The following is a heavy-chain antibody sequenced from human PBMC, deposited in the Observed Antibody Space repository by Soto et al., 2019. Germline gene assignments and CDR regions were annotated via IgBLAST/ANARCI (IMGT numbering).Heavy chain of an antibody. CDR3: ARCRYTTGWSPFGN. J-gene: IGHJ4*02. CDR2: TYYRSKWYN. V-gene: IGHV6-1*01. CDR1: GDSVSTDSAA. D-gene: IGHD6-19*01. Sequence: PSQTLSLTCAISGDSVSTDSAAWNWIRQSPSRGLEWLGRTYYRSKWYNDYAVSLKSRITINPDTSKNQFSLQLNSVTPEDTAVYFCARCRYTTGWSPFGNWGQGILVTVSS.